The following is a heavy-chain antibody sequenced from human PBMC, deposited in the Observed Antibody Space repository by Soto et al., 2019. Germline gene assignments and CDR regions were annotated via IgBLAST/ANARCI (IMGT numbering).Heavy chain of an antibody. J-gene: IGHJ4*02. V-gene: IGHV1-24*01. CDR3: ATRLREYNWNYVYFDY. CDR2: FDPEDGET. D-gene: IGHD1-7*01. CDR1: GYTLTELS. Sequence: ASVKVSCKVSGYTLTELSMHWVRQAPGKGLEWMGGFDPEDGETIYAQKFQGRVTMAEDTSTDTAYMELSSLRSEDTAVYYCATRLREYNWNYVYFDYWGQGTLVTVSS.